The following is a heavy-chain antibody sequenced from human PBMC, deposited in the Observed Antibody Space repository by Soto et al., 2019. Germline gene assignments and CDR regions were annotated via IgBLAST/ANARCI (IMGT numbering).Heavy chain of an antibody. CDR3: ALSFSQTNIDV. CDR2: INPDSGRT. J-gene: IGHJ6*01. Sequence: QVQLVQSGPEVGKPGASVKVSCKASGYTFTGYYLHWVRQAPGQGLEWMGYINPDSGRTRYAQKFQGTVTMTRDTSITTAYLELSSLKYDDSASFYCALSFSQTNIDVWGQGTTVIVSS. V-gene: IGHV1-2*02. CDR1: GYTFTGYY.